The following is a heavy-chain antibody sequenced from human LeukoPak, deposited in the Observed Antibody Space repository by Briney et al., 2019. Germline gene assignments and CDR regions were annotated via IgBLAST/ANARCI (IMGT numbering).Heavy chain of an antibody. CDR2: IYSGGST. V-gene: IGHV3-53*01. D-gene: IGHD3-22*01. J-gene: IGHJ4*02. Sequence: PGGSLRLSCAASGFTVSSNYMSWVRQAPGKGLEWVSVIYSGGSTYYADSVKGRFTISRDNSKNTLYLQMNSLRAEDTAVYYCARDPNYYDSSGYYIHWGQGTLVTVSS. CDR3: ARDPNYYDSSGYYIH. CDR1: GFTVSSNY.